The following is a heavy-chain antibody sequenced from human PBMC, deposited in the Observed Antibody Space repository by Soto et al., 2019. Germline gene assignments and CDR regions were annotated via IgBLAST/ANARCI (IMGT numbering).Heavy chain of an antibody. D-gene: IGHD3-10*01. CDR3: ARSRGPGVTKKVRLLRFDP. J-gene: IGHJ5*02. V-gene: IGHV4-34*01. CDR2: INHSGST. Sequence: SETLSLTCAVYGGSFSGYYWSWIRQPPGKGLEWIGEINHSGSTNYNPSLKSRVTISVDTSKNQFSLKLSSVTAADTAVYYCARSRGPGVTKKVRLLRFDPWGQGTLVTVSS. CDR1: GGSFSGYY.